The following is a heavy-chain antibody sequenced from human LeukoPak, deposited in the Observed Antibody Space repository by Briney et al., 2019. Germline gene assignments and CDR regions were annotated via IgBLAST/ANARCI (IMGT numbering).Heavy chain of an antibody. Sequence: GGSLRLSCAASGFTFSNYAMHWVRQAPGKGLEWVAVISFDGSNKYYADSVKGRFTISRDNSKNTLYLQMNSLRAEDTAVYYCAKEAYSSGSYYFDYWGQGTLVTVSS. D-gene: IGHD6-19*01. V-gene: IGHV3-30-3*01. CDR1: GFTFSNYA. J-gene: IGHJ4*02. CDR2: ISFDGSNK. CDR3: AKEAYSSGSYYFDY.